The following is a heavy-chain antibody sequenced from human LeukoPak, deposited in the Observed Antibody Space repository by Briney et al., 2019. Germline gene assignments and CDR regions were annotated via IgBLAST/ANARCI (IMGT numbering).Heavy chain of an antibody. CDR1: GGSFSGYY. CDR3: ARGRGGSRASDY. J-gene: IGHJ4*02. CDR2: INHSGST. Sequence: PSETLSLTCAVYGGSFSGYYWSWIRQPPGKGLELIGEINHSGSTNYNPSLKSRVTISVDTSKNQFSLKLSSVTAADTAVYYCARGRGGSRASDYWGQGTLVTVSS. D-gene: IGHD1-26*01. V-gene: IGHV4-34*01.